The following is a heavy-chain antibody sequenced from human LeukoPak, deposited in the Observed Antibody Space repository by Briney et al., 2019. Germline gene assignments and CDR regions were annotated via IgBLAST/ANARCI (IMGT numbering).Heavy chain of an antibody. J-gene: IGHJ4*02. CDR3: ARVVPGTGFFY. Sequence: GGSLSLSCSASGFTFSSYTMNWVRQAPGNGLEWVSSISSSSSHIYYAYSVKVRFTISRDNAKNSLYLQMNSLRAEDTAVYYCARVVPGTGFFYWGQGTLVTVSS. D-gene: IGHD2-8*02. CDR2: ISSSSSHI. V-gene: IGHV3-21*01. CDR1: GFTFSSYT.